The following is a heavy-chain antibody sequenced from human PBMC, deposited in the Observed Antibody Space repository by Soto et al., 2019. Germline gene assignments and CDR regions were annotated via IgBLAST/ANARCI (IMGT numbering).Heavy chain of an antibody. D-gene: IGHD6-13*01. CDR3: ARDVGDSSSWWYFDL. Sequence: QVQLVESGGGVVQPGRSLRLSCAASGFTFSSYGMHWVRQAPGKGLEWVAVIWYDGSNKYYADSVKGRFTISRDNSKNTLYLQMNSLRAEDTAVYYCARDVGDSSSWWYFDLWGRGTLVTVSS. CDR2: IWYDGSNK. CDR1: GFTFSSYG. V-gene: IGHV3-33*01. J-gene: IGHJ2*01.